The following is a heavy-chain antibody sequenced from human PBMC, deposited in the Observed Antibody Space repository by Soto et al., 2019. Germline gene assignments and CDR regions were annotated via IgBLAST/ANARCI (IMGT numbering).Heavy chain of an antibody. CDR3: ARDRGVGAGYFDY. CDR2: IWFDGSNK. Sequence: LRLSCAASGFTFSTYGMHWVRQAPGKGLEWVAVIWFDGSNKYYADSVKGRFTISRDNSKNTLYLQLNSLRAGDTAVYHCARDRGVGAGYFDYWGQGTLVTVLL. CDR1: GFTFSTYG. D-gene: IGHD1-26*01. J-gene: IGHJ4*02. V-gene: IGHV3-33*01.